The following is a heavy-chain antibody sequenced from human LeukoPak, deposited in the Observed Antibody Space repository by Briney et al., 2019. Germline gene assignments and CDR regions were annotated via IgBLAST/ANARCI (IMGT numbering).Heavy chain of an antibody. V-gene: IGHV1-8*03. CDR1: GYTFTSYD. J-gene: IGHJ4*02. CDR2: MNPNSGNT. Sequence: ASVKVSCKASGYTFTSYDINWVRQATGQGLEWMGWMNPNSGNTGYAQKFQGRVTITRNTSISTAYMELSSLRSEDTAVYYCARGVRGSFSWDYWGQGTLVTVSS. D-gene: IGHD2/OR15-2a*01. CDR3: ARGVRGSFSWDY.